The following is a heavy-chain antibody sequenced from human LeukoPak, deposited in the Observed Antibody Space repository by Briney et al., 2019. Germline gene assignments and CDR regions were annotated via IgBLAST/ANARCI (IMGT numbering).Heavy chain of an antibody. D-gene: IGHD3-3*01. CDR2: FYYSGIT. CDR1: GGSISRYY. CDR3: ARGDYDFWSGPKRYYYYYMDV. J-gene: IGHJ6*03. V-gene: IGHV4-59*13. Sequence: SETLSLPCTVSGGSISRYYWSWIPQPPGKGLEGIGHFYYSGITNYNPSLKIRVTISVDTSKNQLSLKLSSVTAADTAVYYCARGDYDFWSGPKRYYYYYMDVWGKGTTVTVSS.